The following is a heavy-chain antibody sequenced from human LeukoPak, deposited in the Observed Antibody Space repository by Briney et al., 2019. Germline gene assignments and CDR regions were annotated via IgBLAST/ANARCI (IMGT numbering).Heavy chain of an antibody. V-gene: IGHV3-23*01. CDR1: GFTFSIHW. CDR2: ISGSGGST. J-gene: IGHJ4*02. Sequence: GGSLRLSCAASGFTFSIHWMSWVRQAPGKGLEWVSAISGSGGSTYYADSVKGRFTISRDNSKNTLYLQMNSLRAEDTAVYYCAATLGGYFSNYYFDYWGQGTLVTVSS. D-gene: IGHD2-2*01. CDR3: AATLGGYFSNYYFDY.